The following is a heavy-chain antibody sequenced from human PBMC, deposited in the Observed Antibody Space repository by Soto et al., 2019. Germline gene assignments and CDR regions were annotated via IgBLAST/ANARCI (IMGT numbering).Heavy chain of an antibody. CDR2: IIPISGAA. CDR1: GGTFSNYV. V-gene: IGHV1-69*06. D-gene: IGHD1-26*01. CDR3: ATHREGATYYFDY. Sequence: QVQLVQSGAEVKKPGSSVKVSCKASGGTFSNYVVNWVRQAPGQGLEWMGRIIPISGAANYAQNFQERVTITRDMSSGTAYLELSSLRSEDTAVYYCATHREGATYYFDYWGQGTLLTVSS. J-gene: IGHJ4*02.